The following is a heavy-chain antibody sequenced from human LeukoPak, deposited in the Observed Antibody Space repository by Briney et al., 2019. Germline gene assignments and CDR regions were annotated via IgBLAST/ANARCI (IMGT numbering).Heavy chain of an antibody. CDR3: ARERDSSGYYYRGFGIDY. J-gene: IGHJ4*02. CDR2: INHSGST. D-gene: IGHD3-22*01. Sequence: SETLSLTCAVYGGSFSGYYWSWIRQPPGKGLEWIEEINHSGSTNYNPSLKSRVTISVDTSKNQFSLKLSSVTAADTAVYYCARERDSSGYYYRGFGIDYWGQGTLVTVSS. V-gene: IGHV4-34*01. CDR1: GGSFSGYY.